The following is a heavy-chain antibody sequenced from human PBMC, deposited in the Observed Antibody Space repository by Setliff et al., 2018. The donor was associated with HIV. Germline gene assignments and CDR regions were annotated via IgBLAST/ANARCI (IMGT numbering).Heavy chain of an antibody. V-gene: IGHV4-59*11. Sequence: PSETLSLTCTVSGGSITSHYWNWIRQPPGQGLEWIGFTHYSGRTSHNPSLTSRVTFSVDTSKNQFSLKLSSVTDVDTAVYYCARWGETETPTSVKAFDIWGQGTLVTRLL. CDR3: ARWGETETPTSVKAFDI. D-gene: IGHD1-26*01. CDR2: THYSGRT. J-gene: IGHJ3*02. CDR1: GGSITSHY.